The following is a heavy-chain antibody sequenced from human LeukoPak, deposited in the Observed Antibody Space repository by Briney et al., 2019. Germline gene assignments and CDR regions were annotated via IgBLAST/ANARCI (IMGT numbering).Heavy chain of an antibody. D-gene: IGHD1-26*01. CDR1: GFTFSSSL. J-gene: IGHJ4*02. Sequence: GGSLRLSRAASGFTFSSSLMHWVRQAPGRGLVWVSRMNTDGRDTTYADSVKGRFTISRDNAKNTLYLQMNSLRAEDTAVYYCAKGILGATDYWGQGTLVTVSS. CDR3: AKGILGATDY. CDR2: MNTDGRDT. V-gene: IGHV3-74*01.